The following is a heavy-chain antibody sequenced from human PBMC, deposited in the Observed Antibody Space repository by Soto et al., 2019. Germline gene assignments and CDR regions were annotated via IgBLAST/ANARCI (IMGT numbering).Heavy chain of an antibody. Sequence: ESLKISCKGSGYSFTNYWIGWVRQMPGKGLEWMGIIYPGDSDTRYSPSFQGQVTISVDKSISTXXXQXXSLKASDSGMYYCARSRITVSTWNFDYWGQEPLGTFSS. CDR1: GYSFTNYW. J-gene: IGHJ4*02. D-gene: IGHD1-20*01. CDR3: ARSRITVSTWNFDY. CDR2: IYPGDSDT. V-gene: IGHV5-51*01.